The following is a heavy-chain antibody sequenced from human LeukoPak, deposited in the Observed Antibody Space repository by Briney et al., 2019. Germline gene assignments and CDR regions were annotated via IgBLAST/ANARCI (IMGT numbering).Heavy chain of an antibody. CDR2: IYYSGST. CDR3: ARDRGDYDFWSGYDY. D-gene: IGHD3-3*01. Sequence: SETLSLTCTVSGGSISSYYWSWIRQPPGKGLEWIGYIYYSGSTNYNPSLKSRVTISVDTSKNQFSLKLSSVTAADTAVYYCARDRGDYDFWSGYDYCGQGTLVTVSS. V-gene: IGHV4-59*01. J-gene: IGHJ4*02. CDR1: GGSISSYY.